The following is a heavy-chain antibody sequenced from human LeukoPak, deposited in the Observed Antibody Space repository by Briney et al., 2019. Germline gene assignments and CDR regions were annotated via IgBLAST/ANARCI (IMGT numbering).Heavy chain of an antibody. CDR3: ARDIYYDSSGYLN. D-gene: IGHD3-22*01. V-gene: IGHV3-66*01. J-gene: IGHJ4*02. Sequence: GGSLRLSCAASGFTFSSYAMSWVRQAPGKGLEWVSFIYSGGSTYYADSVKGRFTISRDNSKNTLYLQMNSLRAEDTAVYYCARDIYYDSSGYLNWGQGTLVTVSS. CDR2: IYSGGST. CDR1: GFTFSSYA.